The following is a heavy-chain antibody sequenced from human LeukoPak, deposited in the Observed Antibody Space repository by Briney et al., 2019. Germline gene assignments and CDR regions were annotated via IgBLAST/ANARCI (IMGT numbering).Heavy chain of an antibody. J-gene: IGHJ6*02. D-gene: IGHD3-9*01. V-gene: IGHV3-23*01. Sequence: GGSLRLSCAASGFTFSSYAMSWVRQAPGKGLEWVSAISGSGGSTYYADSVKGRFTISRDNSKNTLYLQMNSLRAEDTAVYYCAKCVLRYFDWLLPDYGMDVWGQGTTVTVSS. CDR1: GFTFSSYA. CDR2: ISGSGGST. CDR3: AKCVLRYFDWLLPDYGMDV.